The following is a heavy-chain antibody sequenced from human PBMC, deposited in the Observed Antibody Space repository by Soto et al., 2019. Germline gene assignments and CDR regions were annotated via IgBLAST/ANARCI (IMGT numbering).Heavy chain of an antibody. Sequence: SETLSLTCAVYGGSFSGYYWSWIRQPPGKGLEWIGEINHSGSTNYNPSLKSRVTISVDTSKNQFSLKLSSVTAADTAAYYCARAQWLVYGMDVWGQGTTVTVSS. J-gene: IGHJ6*02. CDR1: GGSFSGYY. CDR3: ARAQWLVYGMDV. V-gene: IGHV4-34*01. D-gene: IGHD6-19*01. CDR2: INHSGST.